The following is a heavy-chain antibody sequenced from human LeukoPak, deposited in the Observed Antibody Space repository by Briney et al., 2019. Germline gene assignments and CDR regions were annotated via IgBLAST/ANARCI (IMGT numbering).Heavy chain of an antibody. D-gene: IGHD2-15*01. CDR1: GYTFTGYY. Sequence: GASVKASCKASGYTFTGYYMHWLRQAPGQGLEWMGWINPNNGGTNYAQRFQGRVTMTRDTSINTAYMEVGRLRFDDTAVYYCASGPSLGTTHPYFDYWGQGTLVTVSS. V-gene: IGHV1-2*02. CDR2: INPNNGGT. J-gene: IGHJ4*02. CDR3: ASGPSLGTTHPYFDY.